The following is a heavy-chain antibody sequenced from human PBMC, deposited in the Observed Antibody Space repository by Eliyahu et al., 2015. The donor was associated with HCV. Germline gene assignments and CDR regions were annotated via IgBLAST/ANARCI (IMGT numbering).Heavy chain of an antibody. D-gene: IGHD4-17*01. V-gene: IGHV4-39*01. J-gene: IGHJ4*02. CDR1: GGSISSSSYY. CDR2: LFRGGT. CDR3: ARHRATVTQMTTYYFDY. Sequence: QLQLQESGPGLVKPSETLSLTSTVSGGSISSSSYYWGWIRQPPGKGLGVVWGFLFRGGTHHNPSLKSRVTISVDTSKNQFSLKLSSVTAADTAVYYCARHRATVTQMTTYYFDYWGQGTLVTVSS.